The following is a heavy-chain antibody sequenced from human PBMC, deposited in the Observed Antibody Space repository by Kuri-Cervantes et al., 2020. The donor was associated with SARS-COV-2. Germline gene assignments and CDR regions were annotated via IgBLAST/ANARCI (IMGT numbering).Heavy chain of an antibody. D-gene: IGHD1-20*01. Sequence: GSLRLSCDVSGGSFTYYYWSWIRQPPGKGLELIGEINDSGAANYNPSLKSRVTISVDTSKNQFSLKLSSVTAADTAVYYCARRYNWNDGDYFDYWGQGNLVTVSS. CDR2: INDSGAA. CDR1: GGSFTYYY. J-gene: IGHJ4*02. V-gene: IGHV4-34*01. CDR3: ARRYNWNDGDYFDY.